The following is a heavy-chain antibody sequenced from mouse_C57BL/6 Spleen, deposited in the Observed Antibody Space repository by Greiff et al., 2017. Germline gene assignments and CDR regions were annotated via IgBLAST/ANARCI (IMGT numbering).Heavy chain of an antibody. V-gene: IGHV1-15*01. J-gene: IGHJ3*01. CDR2: IDPEPGGP. CDR1: GYTFTDYD. CDR3: ARSPGGFAY. Sequence: QVQLQQSGAELVRPGASVTLSCKASGYTFTDYDMHWVKQTPVHGLEWLGAIDPEPGGPAYNQKFKGKAILTADKSSRTAYMELRSLTSEDSAGYYYARSPGGFAYGGEGTRVTVSA.